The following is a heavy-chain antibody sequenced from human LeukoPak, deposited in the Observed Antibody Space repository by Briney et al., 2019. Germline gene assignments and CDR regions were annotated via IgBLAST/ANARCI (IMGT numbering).Heavy chain of an antibody. CDR1: EFTFSVYT. D-gene: IGHD5-24*01. CDR2: ISSSSNYI. Sequence: TGGSLRLSCAASEFTFSVYTINWVRQAPGKGLEWVSSISSSSNYIYYADSVKGRFTISRDNAKNSLYLQMNSLRAEDTAVYYCARGWLQSGFDYWGQGTMVTVSS. CDR3: ARGWLQSGFDY. J-gene: IGHJ4*02. V-gene: IGHV3-21*01.